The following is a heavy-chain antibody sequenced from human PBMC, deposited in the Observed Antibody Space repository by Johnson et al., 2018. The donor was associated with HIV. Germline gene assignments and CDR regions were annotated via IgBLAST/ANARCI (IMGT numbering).Heavy chain of an antibody. CDR3: ARDNEGMVLVGAFDI. J-gene: IGHJ3*02. CDR2: ISYDGSNK. Sequence: QVQLVESGGGVVQPGRSLRLSCAASGFTFSSYAMHWVRQAPGKGLEWVAVISYDGSNKYYADSVKGRFTISRDNSKNTLYLQMNSLRAEDTAVYYCARDNEGMVLVGAFDIWGQGTMVTVSS. V-gene: IGHV3-30-3*01. D-gene: IGHD2-8*02. CDR1: GFTFSSYA.